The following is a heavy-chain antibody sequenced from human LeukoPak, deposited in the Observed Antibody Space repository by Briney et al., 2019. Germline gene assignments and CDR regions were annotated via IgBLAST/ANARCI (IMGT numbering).Heavy chain of an antibody. Sequence: GGSLRLSCAVSGFTFSSYGMNWVRQAPGKGLEWVSSISSSSNYIYYADSVKGRFTISRDNAKNSLYLQMNSLRAEDTAVYYCARGYCSSISCYGYYYYGMDVWGQGTTVTVSS. J-gene: IGHJ6*02. V-gene: IGHV3-21*06. CDR2: ISSSSNYI. CDR3: ARGYCSSISCYGYYYYGMDV. D-gene: IGHD2-2*01. CDR1: GFTFSSYG.